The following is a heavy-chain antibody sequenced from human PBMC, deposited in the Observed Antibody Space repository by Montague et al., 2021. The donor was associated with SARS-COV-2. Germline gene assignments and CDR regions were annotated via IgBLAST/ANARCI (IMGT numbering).Heavy chain of an antibody. CDR1: GDSITTYY. D-gene: IGHD6-13*01. J-gene: IGHJ6*02. CDR2: IFYTGST. CDR3: ARQAAGSYFYYGVDV. Sequence: SETLSLTCTVSGDSITTYYWNWIRQPPGKGLKWLGSIFYTGSTNYNPSLKSRVTISLDTSKNQFFLKLTSVTAADTAVYYCARQAAGSYFYYGVDVWGQGTTVTVSS. V-gene: IGHV4-59*12.